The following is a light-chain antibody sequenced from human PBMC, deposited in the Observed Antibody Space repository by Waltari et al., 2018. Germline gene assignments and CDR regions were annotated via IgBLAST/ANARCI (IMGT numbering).Light chain of an antibody. CDR1: QGITNS. CDR3: QQLRSYPLT. CDR2: AAS. J-gene: IGKJ4*01. V-gene: IGKV1-16*01. Sequence: DIQMTQSTPSLSDSVGDRVHITCRASQGITNSLAWFQKKPEEAPRSLIYAASTLQSGVPSRFSGSGSGTDFTLTISSLQPEDSATYYCQQLRSYPLTFGGGTKVEI.